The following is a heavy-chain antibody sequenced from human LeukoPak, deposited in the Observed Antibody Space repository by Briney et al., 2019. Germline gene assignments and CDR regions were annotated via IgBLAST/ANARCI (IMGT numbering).Heavy chain of an antibody. J-gene: IGHJ4*02. CDR1: GGSILTTNW. Sequence: PSGTLSLTCAVSGGSILTTNWWSWVRQPPGKGLEWIGEVHLSGASNYNPSLESRVTMSVDTSKNQFSLKLSFVTAADTAVYYCARVGSGYDYFDYWGQGTLVTVSS. V-gene: IGHV4-4*02. CDR2: VHLSGAS. CDR3: ARVGSGYDYFDY. D-gene: IGHD3-22*01.